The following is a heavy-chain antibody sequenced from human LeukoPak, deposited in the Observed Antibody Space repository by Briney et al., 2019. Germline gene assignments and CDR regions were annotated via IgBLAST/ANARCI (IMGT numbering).Heavy chain of an antibody. Sequence: SETLSLTCAVYGGSFSGYYWSWIRQPPGKGLEWIGEINHSGSTNYNPSLKSRVTISVDTSKNQFSLKLSSVTAADTAVYYCARAYGSGSEYYFDYWGQGTLVTVSS. CDR3: ARAYGSGSEYYFDY. CDR2: INHSGST. J-gene: IGHJ4*02. D-gene: IGHD3-10*01. CDR1: GGSFSGYY. V-gene: IGHV4-34*01.